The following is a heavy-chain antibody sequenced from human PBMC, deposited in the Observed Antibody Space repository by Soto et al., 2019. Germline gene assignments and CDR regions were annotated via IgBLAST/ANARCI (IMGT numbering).Heavy chain of an antibody. J-gene: IGHJ4*02. V-gene: IGHV4-31*03. CDR3: ARLWSSGYSITPHYFDY. D-gene: IGHD3-22*01. Sequence: TLSLTYTVSGGSIISGGYYWSWISQHPGKGLEWIGYIYYSGSTYYNPSLKSRVTISVDTSKNQFSLKLSSVTAADTAVYYCARLWSSGYSITPHYFDYWGQGTLVTVSS. CDR2: IYYSGST. CDR1: GGSIISGGYY.